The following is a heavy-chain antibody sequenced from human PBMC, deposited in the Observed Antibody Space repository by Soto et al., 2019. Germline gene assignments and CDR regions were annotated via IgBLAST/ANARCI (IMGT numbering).Heavy chain of an antibody. CDR3: AKERGGVVIIRNWFDP. Sequence: GGSLRLSCAASGFTFSSYAMSWVRQAPGKGLEWVSAISGSGGSTYYADSVKGRFTISRDNSKNTLYLQMNSLRAEDTAVYYCAKERGGVVIIRNWFDPWGQGTLVTVSS. J-gene: IGHJ5*02. V-gene: IGHV3-23*01. CDR2: ISGSGGST. CDR1: GFTFSSYA. D-gene: IGHD3-3*01.